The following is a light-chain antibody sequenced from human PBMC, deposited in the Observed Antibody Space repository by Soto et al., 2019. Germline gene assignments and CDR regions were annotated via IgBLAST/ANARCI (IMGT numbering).Light chain of an antibody. CDR2: DAS. J-gene: IGKJ4*01. CDR1: QDISNY. Sequence: DLQMTQSPSSLSASVGDRVTITCQASQDISNYLNWYQQKPGKAPKLLIYDASNLETGVPSRFSGSGSGTDFTFTISSLQPEDIATYYCQQYDNLSAFGGGTKVEIK. V-gene: IGKV1-33*01. CDR3: QQYDNLSA.